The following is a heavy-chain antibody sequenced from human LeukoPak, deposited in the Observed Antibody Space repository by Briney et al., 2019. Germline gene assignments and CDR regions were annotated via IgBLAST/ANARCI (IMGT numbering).Heavy chain of an antibody. CDR1: GFTFSSYW. CDR2: INSDGSST. V-gene: IGHV3-74*01. D-gene: IGHD5-18*01. CDR3: ARDPARAIQLRYLRFDY. J-gene: IGHJ4*02. Sequence: QPGGSLRLSCAASGFTFSSYWMHWVRQAPGKGLVWVSRINSDGSSTSYADSVKGRFTISRDNAKNTLYLQMNSLRAEDTAVYYCARDPARAIQLRYLRFDYWGQGTLVTVSS.